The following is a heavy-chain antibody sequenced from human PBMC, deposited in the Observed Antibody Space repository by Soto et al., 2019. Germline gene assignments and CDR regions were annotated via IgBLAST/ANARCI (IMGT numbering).Heavy chain of an antibody. D-gene: IGHD4-4*01. CDR1: GGTISSYY. CDR2: IYYSGST. V-gene: IGHV4-59*01. J-gene: IGHJ6*02. Sequence: SETLSLTCTVSGGTISSYYWSWIRQPPGKGLEWIGYIYYSGSTNYTPSLKSRVTISVDTSKNQFSLKLSSVTAADTAVYYCARDRPPRTTVTNYYYYGMDVWGQGTTVTVSS. CDR3: ARDRPPRTTVTNYYYYGMDV.